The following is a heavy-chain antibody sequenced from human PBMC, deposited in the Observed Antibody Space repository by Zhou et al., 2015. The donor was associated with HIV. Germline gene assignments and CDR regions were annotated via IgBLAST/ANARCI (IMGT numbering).Heavy chain of an antibody. D-gene: IGHD5-12*01. CDR3: ASHLLSGYSGYEPPYYYYYMDV. CDR1: GGTFSSYA. V-gene: IGHV1-69*01. J-gene: IGHJ6*03. Sequence: QVQLVQSGAEVKKPGSSVKVSCKASGGTFSSYAISWVRQAPGQGLEWMGGIIPIFGTANYAQKFQGRVTITADESTSTAYMELSSLRSEDTAVYYCASHLLSGYSGYEPPYYYYYMDVWGKGTTVTVSS. CDR2: IIPIFGTA.